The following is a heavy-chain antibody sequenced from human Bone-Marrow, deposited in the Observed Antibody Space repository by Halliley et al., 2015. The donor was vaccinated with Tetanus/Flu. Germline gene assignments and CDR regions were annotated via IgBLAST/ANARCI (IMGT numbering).Heavy chain of an antibody. D-gene: IGHD6-6*01. CDR3: ARGSISAPLDY. Sequence: EGVAIVWFDGSNKNYADSVKGRFTISRDNSKNTVYLEMSSLRVEDTAVYYCARGSISAPLDYWGQGTLLTVSS. V-gene: IGHV3-33*01. J-gene: IGHJ4*02. CDR2: VWFDGSNK.